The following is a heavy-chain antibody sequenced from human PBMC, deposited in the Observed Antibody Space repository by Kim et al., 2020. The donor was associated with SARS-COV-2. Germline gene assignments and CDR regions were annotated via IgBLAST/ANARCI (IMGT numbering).Heavy chain of an antibody. D-gene: IGHD3-16*01. Sequence: GGSLRLSCAASGFTFSSYAMSWVRQAPGKGLEWVSAISGSGGSTYYADSVKGRFTISRDNSKNTLYLQMNSLRAEDTAVYYCAKLLARGEEYYYYYGMDVWGQGTTVTVSS. CDR2: ISGSGGST. J-gene: IGHJ6*02. V-gene: IGHV3-23*01. CDR3: AKLLARGEEYYYYYGMDV. CDR1: GFTFSSYA.